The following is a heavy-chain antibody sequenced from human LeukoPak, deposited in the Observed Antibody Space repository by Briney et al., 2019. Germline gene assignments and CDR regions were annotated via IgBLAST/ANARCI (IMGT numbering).Heavy chain of an antibody. V-gene: IGHV1-69*13. CDR1: GGTFSSYA. CDR3: ARGSGYDFWSGPIPHDI. D-gene: IGHD3-3*01. CDR2: IIPIFGTA. Sequence: SVKVSCKASGGTFSSYAISWVRQAPGQGLEWMGGIIPIFGTANYAQKFQGRVTITADESTSTAYMELSRLRSEDTAVYYCARGSGYDFWSGPIPHDIWGQGTMVTVSS. J-gene: IGHJ3*02.